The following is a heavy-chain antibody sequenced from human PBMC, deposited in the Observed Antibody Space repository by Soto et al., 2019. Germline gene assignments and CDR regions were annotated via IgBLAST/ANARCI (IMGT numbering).Heavy chain of an antibody. CDR3: ARDSYTRY. CDR1: GFIVSTSY. CDR2: IYNDGST. J-gene: IGHJ4*02. D-gene: IGHD4-4*01. V-gene: IGHV3-66*01. Sequence: EVQLVESGGGLVQPGGSLRLSCAASGFIVSTSYMSWVRQAPGKGLEWVSIIYNDGSTHYADSVKGRFTISRDDSKNTIYLQMFTLRAEDTAVYYCARDSYTRYWGQGTLVTVSS.